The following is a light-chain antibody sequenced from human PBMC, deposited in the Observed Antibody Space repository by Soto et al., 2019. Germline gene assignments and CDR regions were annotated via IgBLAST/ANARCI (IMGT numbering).Light chain of an antibody. CDR2: GAS. V-gene: IGKV3D-15*01. Sequence: EVMMTQFPDTVSVTAGATAPLSCGASQSVSNDFLAWYQQKPGQAPRLLIYGASTRATDVPDRFSGSGSGTEFTLTISSLQPDDFATYYCQQCNSYPWTFGQGTKVDIK. CDR3: QQCNSYPWT. J-gene: IGKJ1*01. CDR1: QSVSNDF.